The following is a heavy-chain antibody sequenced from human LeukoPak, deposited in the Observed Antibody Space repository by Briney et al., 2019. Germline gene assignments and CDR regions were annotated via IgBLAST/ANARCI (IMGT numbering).Heavy chain of an antibody. D-gene: IGHD1-26*01. Sequence: ASVKVSCKASGGTFSSYAISWVRQAPGQGLEWMGGIIPIFGTANYAQKFQGRVTITADKSTSTAYMELSSLRSEDTAVYYCARDNSVGDNAWWFDPWGQETLVTVSS. CDR3: ARDNSVGDNAWWFDP. J-gene: IGHJ5*02. CDR2: IIPIFGTA. CDR1: GGTFSSYA. V-gene: IGHV1-69*06.